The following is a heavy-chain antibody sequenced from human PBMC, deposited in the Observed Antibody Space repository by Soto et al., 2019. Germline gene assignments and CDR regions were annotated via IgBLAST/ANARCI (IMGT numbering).Heavy chain of an antibody. J-gene: IGHJ5*02. V-gene: IGHV3-13*01. Sequence: HPGGSLRLSCAGSGFAFSTFDIHWVRQAPGKGLEWVSGIGTLSDTFYAASVQGRFTISRQNAKNSVYLQMNSLRAGDTAFYYCARGRSFSYDSTPPPMFDPWGQGTLGTVSS. CDR1: GFAFSTFD. CDR2: IGTLSDT. D-gene: IGHD3-10*01. CDR3: ARGRSFSYDSTPPPMFDP.